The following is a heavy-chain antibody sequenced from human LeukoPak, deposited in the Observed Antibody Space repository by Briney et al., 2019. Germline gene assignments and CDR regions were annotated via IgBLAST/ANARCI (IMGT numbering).Heavy chain of an antibody. CDR2: ISAYNGNT. CDR1: GYTFTSYG. J-gene: IGHJ4*02. V-gene: IGHV1-18*01. CDR3: ARDLSLEAVGATYFDY. Sequence: ASVKVSCKASGYTFTSYGISWVRQATGQGIEWMGWISAYNGNTNYAQKLQGRVTMTTDTSTSTAYMELRSLRCDDTAVYYCARDLSLEAVGATYFDYWGQGTLVTVSS. D-gene: IGHD1-26*01.